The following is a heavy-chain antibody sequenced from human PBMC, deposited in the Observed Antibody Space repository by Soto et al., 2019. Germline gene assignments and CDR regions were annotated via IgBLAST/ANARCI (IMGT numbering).Heavy chain of an antibody. CDR2: IRSKANSYAT. Sequence: EVQLVESGGGLVQPGGSLKLSCAASGFTFSGSAMHWVRQASGKGLEWVGRIRSKANSYATAYAASVKGRFTISRDDSKNTAYLQMNSLETEDTAVYYCLLKIGYSGYDSYWGQGTLVTVSS. V-gene: IGHV3-73*02. CDR3: LLKIGYSGYDSY. D-gene: IGHD5-12*01. CDR1: GFTFSGSA. J-gene: IGHJ4*02.